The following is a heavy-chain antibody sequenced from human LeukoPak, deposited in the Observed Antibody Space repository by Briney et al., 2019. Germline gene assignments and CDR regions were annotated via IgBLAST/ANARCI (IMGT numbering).Heavy chain of an antibody. CDR3: ARATTTHDSGYSYGYYYYGMDV. V-gene: IGHV3-21*01. CDR1: GFTFSSYS. D-gene: IGHD5-18*01. J-gene: IGHJ6*04. Sequence: GGSLRLSCAASGFTFSSYSMNWVRQAPGKGLEWVSSISSSSSYIYYADSVRGRFTISRDNAKNSLYLQMNSLRAEDTAVYYCARATTTHDSGYSYGYYYYGMDVWGKGTTVTVSS. CDR2: ISSSSSYI.